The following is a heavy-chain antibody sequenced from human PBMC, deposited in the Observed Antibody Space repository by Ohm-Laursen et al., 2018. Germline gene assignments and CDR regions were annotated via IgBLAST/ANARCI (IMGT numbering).Heavy chain of an antibody. V-gene: IGHV1-2*02. J-gene: IGHJ4*02. Sequence: ASVKASCKASGYTFTGYYMHWVRQAPGQGLEWMGWINPNSGGTNYAQKFQGRVTMTRDTSISTAYMELSRLRSDDTAVYYCARDSRDIVVVVAATEFDYWGQGTLVTVSS. D-gene: IGHD2-15*01. CDR2: INPNSGGT. CDR1: GYTFTGYY. CDR3: ARDSRDIVVVVAATEFDY.